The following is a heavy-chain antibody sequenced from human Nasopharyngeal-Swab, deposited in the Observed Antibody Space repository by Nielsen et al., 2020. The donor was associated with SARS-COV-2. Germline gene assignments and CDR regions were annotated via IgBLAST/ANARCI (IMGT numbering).Heavy chain of an antibody. CDR3: AREDGGDTMTVVVMVY. CDR1: GFTFSSYA. CDR2: ISYDGSNK. D-gene: IGHD3-22*01. Sequence: GESLKISCAASGFTFSSYAMHWVRQAPGKGLEWVAVISYDGSNKYYADSVKGRFTISRDNSKNTLYLQMNSLRAEDTAVYYCAREDGGDTMTVVVMVYWGQGTLVTVSS. J-gene: IGHJ4*02. V-gene: IGHV3-30*04.